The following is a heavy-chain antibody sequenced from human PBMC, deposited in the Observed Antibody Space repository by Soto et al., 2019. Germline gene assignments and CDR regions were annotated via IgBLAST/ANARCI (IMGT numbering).Heavy chain of an antibody. CDR2: INPNSGGT. Sequence: ASVKVSCKASGYTFTGYYMHWVRQAPGQGLEWMGWINPNSGGTNYAQKFQDWVTMTRDTSISTAYMELSRLRSDDTAVYYCARRGNWWGNGYSSSWSYGMDVWGQGTTVTVSS. D-gene: IGHD6-13*01. CDR1: GYTFTGYY. J-gene: IGHJ6*02. V-gene: IGHV1-2*04. CDR3: ARRGNWWGNGYSSSWSYGMDV.